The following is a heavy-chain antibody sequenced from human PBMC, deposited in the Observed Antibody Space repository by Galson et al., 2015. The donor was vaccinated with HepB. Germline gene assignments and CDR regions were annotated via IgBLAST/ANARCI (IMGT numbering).Heavy chain of an antibody. D-gene: IGHD3-10*01. CDR3: ARPWFGEFYILKYAFDI. J-gene: IGHJ3*02. Sequence: SVKVSCKASGGTFSSYAISWMRQAPGQGLEWMGGIIPIFGTANYAQKFQGRVTITADESTSTAYMELSSLRSEDTAVYYCARPWFGEFYILKYAFDIWGQGTMVTVSS. V-gene: IGHV1-69*13. CDR1: GGTFSSYA. CDR2: IIPIFGTA.